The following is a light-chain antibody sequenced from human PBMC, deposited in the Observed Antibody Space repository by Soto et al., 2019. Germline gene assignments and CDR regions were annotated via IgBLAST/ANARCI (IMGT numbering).Light chain of an antibody. CDR3: QQRSNR. V-gene: IGKV3-11*01. Sequence: EIVLTQSPATLSLSPGERATLSCRASQSVSSYLAWYQQKPGQAPRLLIYDASNRATGIPARFSGSGSGTDFTLTLSSLEPEDFAVYYCQQRSNRFGGGTKVEIK. J-gene: IGKJ4*01. CDR2: DAS. CDR1: QSVSSY.